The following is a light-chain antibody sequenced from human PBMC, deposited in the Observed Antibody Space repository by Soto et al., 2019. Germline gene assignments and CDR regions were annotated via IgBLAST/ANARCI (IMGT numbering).Light chain of an antibody. CDR2: DNN. Sequence: QAVLTQPPSVSASPGQTVTLSFSGSSSNIGNNYVSWYQQLPGTAPKLLIYDNNNRPSGIPDRFSGSKSGTSATMGITGLQTGDEADYYCGTWDTSLSGQVVFGGGTKLAVL. CDR3: GTWDTSLSGQVV. V-gene: IGLV1-51*01. J-gene: IGLJ2*01. CDR1: SSNIGNNY.